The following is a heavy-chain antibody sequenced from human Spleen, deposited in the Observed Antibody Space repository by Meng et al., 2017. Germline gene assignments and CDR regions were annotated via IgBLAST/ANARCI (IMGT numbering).Heavy chain of an antibody. D-gene: IGHD4-23*01. CDR1: GGSFNGYY. CDR2: INHSGST. J-gene: IGHJ4*02. CDR3: ARHASINSDYFDY. Sequence: QVQLQQWGAGLLKPSETLSLTCAVYGGSFNGYYWSWIRQPPGKGLEWIGEINHSGSTNYDPSLKSRVTISVDTSKHQFSLKLSSVTAADTAFYYCARHASINSDYFDYWGQGTLVTVSS. V-gene: IGHV4-34*01.